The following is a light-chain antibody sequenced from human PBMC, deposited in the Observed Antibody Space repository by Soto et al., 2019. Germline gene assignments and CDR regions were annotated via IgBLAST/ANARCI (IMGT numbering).Light chain of an antibody. V-gene: IGLV1-44*01. J-gene: IGLJ1*01. CDR2: SNY. Sequence: VLTRPPSASGTPGQRVTISCSGSSSNIESNTVTWYQQLPGTAPKLVIYSNYDRPSGVPDRFSGSTSGTSASLVIRGLQSEDEADYYCAAWDDILNGYVFGGGTKVTVL. CDR3: AAWDDILNGYV. CDR1: SSNIESNT.